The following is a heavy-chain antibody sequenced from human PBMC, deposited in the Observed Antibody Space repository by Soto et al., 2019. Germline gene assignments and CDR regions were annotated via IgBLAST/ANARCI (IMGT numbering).Heavy chain of an antibody. J-gene: IGHJ3*01. CDR3: LREGRGSFDF. D-gene: IGHD5-12*01. CDR1: GFIFTNYA. V-gene: IGHV3-23*01. CDR2: IGGRGNSA. Sequence: GVLRLSCAASGFIFTNYAMNWVRQAPGKGLEWVSVIGGRGNSAYYADSVQGRFTISRDNSKNTLSLQMSSLTADDTAIYYCLREGRGSFDFWGRGTMVTVSS.